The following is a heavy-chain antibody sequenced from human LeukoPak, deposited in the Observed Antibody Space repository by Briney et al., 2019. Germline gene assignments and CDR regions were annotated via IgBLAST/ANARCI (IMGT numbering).Heavy chain of an antibody. CDR2: ISSSGSTI. J-gene: IGHJ3*02. Sequence: GGSLRLSCAASGFTFSDYYMSWIRQAPGKGLEWVAYISSSGSTIYYADSVKGRFTISRDNAKNSLYLQMNSLRAEDTAVYYCASGVVAYAFDIWGQGTMVTVSS. CDR3: ASGVVAYAFDI. CDR1: GFTFSDYY. D-gene: IGHD2-15*01. V-gene: IGHV3-11*01.